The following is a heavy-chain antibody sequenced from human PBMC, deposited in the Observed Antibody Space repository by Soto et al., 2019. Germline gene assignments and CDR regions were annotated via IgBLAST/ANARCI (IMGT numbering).Heavy chain of an antibody. V-gene: IGHV2-70*01. D-gene: IGHD1-1*01. CDR2: IDWDDDK. CDR3: ARTTYNWNDESYYYGMDV. J-gene: IGHJ6*02. Sequence: GSGPTLVNPTQTLTLTCTFSGSSLSTSGMCVSWIRQPPGKALEWLALIDWDDDKYYSTSLKTRLTISKDTSKNQVVLTMTNMDPVDTATYYCARTTYNWNDESYYYGMDVWGQGTTVTVSS. CDR1: GSSLSTSGMC.